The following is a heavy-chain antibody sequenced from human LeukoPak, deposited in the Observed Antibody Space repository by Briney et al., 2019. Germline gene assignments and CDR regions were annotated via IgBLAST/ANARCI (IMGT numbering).Heavy chain of an antibody. CDR3: ARGREMASLDY. V-gene: IGHV4-59*01. CDR2: IYYSGST. D-gene: IGHD5-24*01. J-gene: IGHJ4*02. CDR1: GGSISSYY. Sequence: SETLSLTCTVSGGSISSYYWSWIRQPPGKGLEWIGYIYYSGSTNYNPSLKSRVTISVDTSKNQFSLKLSSVTAADTAVYYCARGREMASLDYWGQGTLVTVSS.